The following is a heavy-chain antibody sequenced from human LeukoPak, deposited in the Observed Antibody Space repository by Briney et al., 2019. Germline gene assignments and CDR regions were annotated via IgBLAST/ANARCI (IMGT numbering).Heavy chain of an antibody. D-gene: IGHD6-13*01. J-gene: IGHJ4*02. Sequence: SETLSLTCAVYGGSFSGYYWSWIRQPPGKGLEWIGEINHSGSTNYNPSLKSRVTISVDTSKNQFSLKLSSVTAADTAVYYCARAFRYSSSWYDYWSQGTLVTVSS. CDR1: GGSFSGYY. CDR3: ARAFRYSSSWYDY. CDR2: INHSGST. V-gene: IGHV4-34*01.